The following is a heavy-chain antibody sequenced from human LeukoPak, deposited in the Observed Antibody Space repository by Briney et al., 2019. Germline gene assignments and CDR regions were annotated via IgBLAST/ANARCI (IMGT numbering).Heavy chain of an antibody. V-gene: IGHV1-58*02. D-gene: IGHD3-10*01. CDR2: IVVGSGNT. CDR1: GFTFTSSA. CDR3: AAVLIPYYYGSGSSPYYYMDV. J-gene: IGHJ6*03. Sequence: SVKVSCKASGFTFTSSAMQWVRQARGQRLEWIGWIVVGSGNTSYAQKFQERVTITRDMSTSTAYMELSSLRSEDTAVYYCAAVLIPYYYGSGSSPYYYMDVWGKGTTVTVSS.